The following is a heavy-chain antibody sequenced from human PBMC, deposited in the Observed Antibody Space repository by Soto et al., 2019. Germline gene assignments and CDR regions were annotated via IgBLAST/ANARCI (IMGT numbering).Heavy chain of an antibody. J-gene: IGHJ4*02. D-gene: IGHD3-10*01. CDR3: AKRNLLVRPPFDY. V-gene: IGHV3-23*01. CDR2: ISGSGGGI. Sequence: EVQLLESGGGLVQPGGSLRLSCAASGLTFSSYAMSWVRQAPGKGLEWVSTISGSGGGIYYADSVKGRFTISRDNSKNTLDLQMNSLRAEDTAVYYCAKRNLLVRPPFDYWGQGTLVTVSS. CDR1: GLTFSSYA.